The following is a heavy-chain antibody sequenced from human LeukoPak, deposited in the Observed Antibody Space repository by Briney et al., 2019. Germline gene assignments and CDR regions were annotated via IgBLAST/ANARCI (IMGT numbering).Heavy chain of an antibody. CDR3: ARARYSDF. CDR2: IKEDGSEK. CDR1: GFTFSNYW. J-gene: IGHJ4*02. V-gene: IGHV3-7*01. Sequence: GGSLRLSCVASGFTFSNYWMTWVRQAPGKGLEWVANIKEDGSEKNYADSVKGRFTISRGNAKNSLYLQMNSLRGEDTAVYYCARARYSDFWGQGILVTVSS.